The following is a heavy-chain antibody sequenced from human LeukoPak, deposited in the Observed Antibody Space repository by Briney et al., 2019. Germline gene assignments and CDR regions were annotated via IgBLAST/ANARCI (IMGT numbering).Heavy chain of an antibody. J-gene: IGHJ4*02. D-gene: IGHD1-26*01. V-gene: IGHV1-18*01. CDR1: GYTFTSYG. Sequence: ASVKVSCKASGYTFTSYGISWVRQAPGQGLEWMGWISAYNGNTNYAQKLQGRVTMTTDTSTSTAYMELSSLRSEDTAVYYCARDINPTGVVGAGFDYWGQGTLVTVSS. CDR2: ISAYNGNT. CDR3: ARDINPTGVVGAGFDY.